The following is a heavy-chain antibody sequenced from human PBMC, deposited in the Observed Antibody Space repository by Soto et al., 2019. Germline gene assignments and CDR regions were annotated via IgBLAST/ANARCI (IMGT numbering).Heavy chain of an antibody. D-gene: IGHD4-4*01. Sequence: GGSLRLSCAASGFTFSSYAMSWVRQAPGKGLGWVPAISGSGGSTYYADSVKGRFTISRDNSKNTLYLQMNSLRAEDTAVYYCAGSYSNLYYYYGMDVWGQGTTVTVSS. V-gene: IGHV3-23*01. J-gene: IGHJ6*02. CDR1: GFTFSSYA. CDR3: AGSYSNLYYYYGMDV. CDR2: ISGSGGST.